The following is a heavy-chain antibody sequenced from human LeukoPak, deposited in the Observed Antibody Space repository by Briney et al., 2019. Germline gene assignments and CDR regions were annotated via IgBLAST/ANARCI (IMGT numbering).Heavy chain of an antibody. J-gene: IGHJ4*02. CDR2: IYYSGST. CDR3: ARNSRYYYGSGSYYDY. V-gene: IGHV4-59*01. CDR1: GGSISSYY. D-gene: IGHD3-10*01. Sequence: SEALSLTCTVSGGSISSYYWSWIRQPPGKGLEWIGYIYYSGSTNYNPSLKSRVTISVDTSKNQFSLKLSSVTAADTAVYYCARNSRYYYGSGSYYDYWGQGTLVTVCS.